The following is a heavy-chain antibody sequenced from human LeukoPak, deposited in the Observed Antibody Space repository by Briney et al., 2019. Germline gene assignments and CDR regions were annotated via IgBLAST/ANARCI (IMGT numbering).Heavy chain of an antibody. CDR2: IYHSGST. CDR1: GGSISSYY. D-gene: IGHD6-19*01. CDR3: ARDSPYSSNAFDI. V-gene: IGHV4-59*12. Sequence: SETLSLTCTVSGGSISSYYWSWIRQPPGKGLEWIGYIYHSGSTYYNPSLKSRVTISVDRSKNQFSLKLSSVTAADTAVYYCARDSPYSSNAFDIWGQGTMVTVSS. J-gene: IGHJ3*02.